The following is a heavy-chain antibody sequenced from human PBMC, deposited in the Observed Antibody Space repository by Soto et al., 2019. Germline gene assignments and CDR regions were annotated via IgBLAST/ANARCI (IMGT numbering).Heavy chain of an antibody. J-gene: IGHJ4*02. D-gene: IGHD6-13*01. CDR2: INNNGNT. V-gene: IGHV4-30-4*01. CDR1: GGSISSGGYY. Sequence: QVQLQESGPGLVKPSQTLSLTCTVSGGSISSGGYYWSWIRQPPGKGLEWIGYINNNGNTYYNPSLKSPVTISVDTSKNQFSLNLSSVTAADKAVYYCARVPLDLDSSTLYPSYFDYWGQGTLVTVAS. CDR3: ARVPLDLDSSTLYPSYFDY.